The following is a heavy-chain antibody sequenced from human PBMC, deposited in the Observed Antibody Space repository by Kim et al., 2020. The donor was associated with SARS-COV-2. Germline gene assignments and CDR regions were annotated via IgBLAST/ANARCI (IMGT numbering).Heavy chain of an antibody. V-gene: IGHV3-15*01. CDR1: GFTFSNAW. D-gene: IGHD3-9*01. CDR3: TTFLRYFEWLAVKYYYFGIDV. Sequence: GGSLRLSCAASGFTFSNAWMSWVRQAPGKGLEWVGRIKSKTDGGTTDYAAPVKGRFTISRDDSKNTLYLQMNSLKTEDTAVYYCTTFLRYFEWLAVKYYYFGIDVWGRWTTVTVSS. J-gene: IGHJ6*02. CDR2: IKSKTDGGTT.